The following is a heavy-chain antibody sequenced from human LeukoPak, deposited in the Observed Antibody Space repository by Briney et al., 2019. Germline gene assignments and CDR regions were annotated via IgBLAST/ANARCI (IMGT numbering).Heavy chain of an antibody. Sequence: SETLSLTCTVSGGSISSYYWSWIRQPPGKGLEWIGYIYYSGSTNYNPSLKSRVTISVDTSKNQFSLKLTSVTAADTAVYYCARGLTYYFDSSGYYVTDAFDIWGQGTMVTVSS. D-gene: IGHD3-22*01. CDR2: IYYSGST. CDR3: ARGLTYYFDSSGYYVTDAFDI. CDR1: GGSISSYY. V-gene: IGHV4-59*01. J-gene: IGHJ3*02.